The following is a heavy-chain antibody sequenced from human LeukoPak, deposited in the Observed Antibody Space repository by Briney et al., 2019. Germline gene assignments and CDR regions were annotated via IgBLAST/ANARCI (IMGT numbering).Heavy chain of an antibody. CDR2: IYYSGST. Sequence: SETLSLTCTVSGGSISSSSYYWGWIRQPPGKGLEWIGSIYYSGSTYYNPSLKSRVTISVDTSKNQFSLKLSSVTAADTAVYYCARDRMVRGVTLYYFDYWGQGTLVTVSS. J-gene: IGHJ4*02. V-gene: IGHV4-39*07. D-gene: IGHD3-10*01. CDR3: ARDRMVRGVTLYYFDY. CDR1: GGSISSSSYY.